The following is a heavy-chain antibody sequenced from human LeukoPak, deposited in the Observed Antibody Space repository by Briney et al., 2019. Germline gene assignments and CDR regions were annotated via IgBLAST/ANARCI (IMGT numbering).Heavy chain of an antibody. CDR1: GGSISSYY. CDR2: IYYSGST. J-gene: IGHJ4*02. CDR3: ARGRGGRAPFEDY. V-gene: IGHV4-59*01. Sequence: SETLSLACTVSGGSISSYYWSWIRQPPGKGLEWIGYIYYSGSTNYNPSLKSRVTISVDTSKNQFSLKLSSVTAADTAVYYCARGRGGRAPFEDYWGQGTLVTVSS. D-gene: IGHD3-16*01.